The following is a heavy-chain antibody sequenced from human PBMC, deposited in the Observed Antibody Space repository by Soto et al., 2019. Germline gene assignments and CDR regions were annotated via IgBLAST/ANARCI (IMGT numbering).Heavy chain of an antibody. J-gene: IGHJ4*02. CDR1: GFTFSNAW. D-gene: IGHD2-2*01. CDR2: IKSKTDGGTT. V-gene: IGHV3-15*01. Sequence: EVQLVESGGGLVKPGGSLRLSCAASGFTFSNAWMSWVRQAPGKGLEWVGRIKSKTDGGTTDYAAPVKGRFTISRDDSKNTLYLQMNSLKTEDTAVYYCTTDRYCSSTSCSRGVTIFERDYWGQGTLVTVSS. CDR3: TTDRYCSSTSCSRGVTIFERDY.